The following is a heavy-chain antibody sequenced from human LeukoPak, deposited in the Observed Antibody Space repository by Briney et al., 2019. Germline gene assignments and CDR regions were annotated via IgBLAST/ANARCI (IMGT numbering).Heavy chain of an antibody. D-gene: IGHD4-17*01. CDR2: ISGSGDST. V-gene: IGHV3-23*01. CDR1: GFTLRSYV. J-gene: IGHJ4*02. Sequence: TGGSLRLSCVASGFTLRSYVMNWVRQTPGKGLEWVSSISGSGDSTFYADSVKGRFSISRDNSKNTLYLQVNGLRTEDTAVYYCARGGTYDYGDYEWYFDNDYWGQGTLVTASS. CDR3: ARGGTYDYGDYEWYFDNDY.